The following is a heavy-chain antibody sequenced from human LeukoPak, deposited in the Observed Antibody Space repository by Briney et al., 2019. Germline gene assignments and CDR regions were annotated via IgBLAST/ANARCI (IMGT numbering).Heavy chain of an antibody. CDR3: ARGRSYGPFTLYYYYGMDV. CDR2: IYYSGST. D-gene: IGHD5-18*01. V-gene: IGHV4-61*01. J-gene: IGHJ6*02. Sequence: PSETLSLTCTVSGGSVSSGSYYWSWIRQPPGKGLEWIGYIYYSGSTNYNPSLKSRVTISVDTSKNQFSLKLSSVTAADTAVYYCARGRSYGPFTLYYYYGMDVWGQGTTVTVSS. CDR1: GGSVSSGSYY.